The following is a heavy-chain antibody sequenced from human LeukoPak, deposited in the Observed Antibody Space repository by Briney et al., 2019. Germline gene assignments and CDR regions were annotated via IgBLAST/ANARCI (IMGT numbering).Heavy chain of an antibody. D-gene: IGHD2-8*01. CDR1: LGSISSYY. V-gene: IGHV4-34*01. CDR3: ARGRGVFRYNWFDP. Sequence: SETLSLTCTVSLGSISSYYWSWIRQPPGKGLEWIGEINHSGSTNYNPSLNSRVTISVDTSKNQFSLKLSPVTAADTAVYYCARGRGVFRYNWFDPWGQGPLVTVSS. J-gene: IGHJ5*02. CDR2: INHSGST.